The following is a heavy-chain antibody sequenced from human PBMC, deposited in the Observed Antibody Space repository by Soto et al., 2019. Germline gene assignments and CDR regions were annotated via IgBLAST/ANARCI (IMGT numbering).Heavy chain of an antibody. CDR1: GFTFSSYG. Sequence: QVQLVESGGGVVQPGRSLRLSCAASGFTFSSYGMHWVRQAPGKGLEWVAVISYDGSNKYYADSVKGRFSISRDNSKNPLYLQMNSLRAEDTAVYYWAKVESSGYFVPWGQGTLVTVSS. V-gene: IGHV3-30*18. CDR3: AKVESSGYFVP. CDR2: ISYDGSNK. D-gene: IGHD3-22*01. J-gene: IGHJ5*02.